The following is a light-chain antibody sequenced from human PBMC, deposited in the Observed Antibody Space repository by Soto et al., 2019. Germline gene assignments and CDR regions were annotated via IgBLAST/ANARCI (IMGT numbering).Light chain of an antibody. CDR2: GIS. V-gene: IGKV3-15*01. J-gene: IGKJ5*01. CDR1: QTVGKN. CDR3: QQYTNWPIT. Sequence: EVVMTQSPATLSVSPGKRATLSCRASQTVGKNYLAWYQQKPGQAPRLLIYGISARATGIPARFSGSGSGADSTLTINSLQSEDFAVYYCQQYTNWPITFGQGTRLEIK.